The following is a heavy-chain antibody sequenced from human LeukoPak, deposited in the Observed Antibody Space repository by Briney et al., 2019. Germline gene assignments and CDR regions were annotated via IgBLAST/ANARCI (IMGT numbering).Heavy chain of an antibody. CDR1: GFTFSSYE. CDR3: ARGEGIAAASDY. CDR2: ISSSGSTI. D-gene: IGHD6-13*01. Sequence: GGSLRLSCAASGFTFSSYEMNWVRQAPGKGLEWVSYISSSGSTIYYADSVKGQFTISRDNAKNSLYLQMNSLRAEDTAVYYCARGEGIAAASDYWGQGTLVTVSS. J-gene: IGHJ4*02. V-gene: IGHV3-48*03.